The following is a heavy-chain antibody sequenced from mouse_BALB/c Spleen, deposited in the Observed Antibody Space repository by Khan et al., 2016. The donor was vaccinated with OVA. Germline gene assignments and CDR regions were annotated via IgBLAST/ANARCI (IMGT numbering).Heavy chain of an antibody. CDR3: ARRGLRWDFDY. J-gene: IGHJ2*01. D-gene: IGHD1-1*01. CDR2: INPTTDYT. CDR1: GYTFINYW. Sequence: QIQLVQSGAELAKPGASVKMSCKASGYTFINYWMHWVKQRPGQGLEWIGYINPTTDYTEYNQNFKDKATLTADKSSSTAYMQLSSLTSEDSAVYYSARRGLRWDFDYWGQGTTLTVSS. V-gene: IGHV1-7*01.